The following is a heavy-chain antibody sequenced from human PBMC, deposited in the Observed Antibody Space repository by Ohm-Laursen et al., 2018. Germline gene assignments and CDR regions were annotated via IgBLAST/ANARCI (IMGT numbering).Heavy chain of an antibody. CDR3: AKKGTVVTPIDY. CDR2: ISGSDGST. V-gene: IGHV3-23*01. J-gene: IGHJ4*02. Sequence: GSLRLSCAASGFTFSNYAMSWVRQAPGKGLEWVSLISGSDGSTYYADSVKGRFTISRENSKNTLYLQMDSLRAKDTVVYYCAKKGTVVTPIDYWGQGTLVTVSS. D-gene: IGHD4-23*01. CDR1: GFTFSNYA.